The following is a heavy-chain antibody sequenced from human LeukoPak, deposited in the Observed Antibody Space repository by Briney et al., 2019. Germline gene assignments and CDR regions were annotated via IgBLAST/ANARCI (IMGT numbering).Heavy chain of an antibody. D-gene: IGHD2-2*01. CDR3: ARELIVLEPAARRYNYYMDV. CDR2: MHPNNGDT. V-gene: IGHV1-8*03. CDR1: GYTFTSYN. Sequence: ASVKVSCKASGYTFTSYNINWVRQAPGQGLEWMAWMHPNNGDTGCAQKFQDRVTVTSNTSISTAYMELRSLTSEDTAVYYCARELIVLEPAARRYNYYMDVWGIGTTVSVSS. J-gene: IGHJ6*03.